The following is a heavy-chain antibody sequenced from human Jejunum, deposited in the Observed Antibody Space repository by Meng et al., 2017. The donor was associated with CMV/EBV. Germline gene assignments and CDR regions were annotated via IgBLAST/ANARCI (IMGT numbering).Heavy chain of an antibody. V-gene: IGHV3-30*04. Sequence: SGLPVSGCAMHWVRRAPGKGLGWVAVISYDGTDKCYADSVKGRFTIYRDNSKNTMYLQMNSLTTEDTAVYYCASDRAGSYQILFLPDYWGQGTLVTVSS. CDR3: ASDRAGSYQILFLPDY. CDR2: ISYDGTDK. J-gene: IGHJ4*02. CDR1: GLPVSGCA. D-gene: IGHD2-2*01.